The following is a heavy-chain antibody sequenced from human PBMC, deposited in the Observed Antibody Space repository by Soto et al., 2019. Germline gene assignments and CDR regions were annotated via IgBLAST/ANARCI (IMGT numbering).Heavy chain of an antibody. CDR1: GGSFSGYY. V-gene: IGHV4-34*01. J-gene: IGHJ4*02. D-gene: IGHD2-2*01. Sequence: QVQLQQWGAGLLKPSETLSLTCAVYGGSFSGYYWSWIRQPPGKGLEWIGEINHSGSTNYNPSLKSRVTISVDTSKNQFSLKLSSVTAADTAVYYCARIPAITRYCSSTSCYVSPFDYWGQGTLVTVSS. CDR3: ARIPAITRYCSSTSCYVSPFDY. CDR2: INHSGST.